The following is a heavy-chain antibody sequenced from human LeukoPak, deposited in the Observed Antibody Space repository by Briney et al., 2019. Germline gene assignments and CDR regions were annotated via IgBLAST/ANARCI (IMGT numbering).Heavy chain of an antibody. J-gene: IGHJ5*02. CDR3: ARDITMVRGKFDP. D-gene: IGHD3-10*01. Sequence: GASVKVSCKASGYSFVLYGISWVRQAPGEGPEWMGWISAYNGNTNYAQKLQGRVTMTTDTSTSTAYMELRSLRSDDTAVYYCARDITMVRGKFDPWGQGTLVTVSS. CDR1: GYSFVLYG. CDR2: ISAYNGNT. V-gene: IGHV1-18*01.